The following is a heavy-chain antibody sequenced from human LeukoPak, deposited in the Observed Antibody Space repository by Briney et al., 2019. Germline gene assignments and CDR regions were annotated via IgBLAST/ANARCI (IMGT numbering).Heavy chain of an antibody. CDR2: IYYSGST. Sequence: SDTLSLTCTVSGGSISSSSYYWGWVRQPPGKGLEWIGSIYYSGSTYYNPSLKSRVTISVDTSKNQFSLKLSSVTAADTAVYYCARRGGYYYSDYWGQGTLVTVSS. CDR3: ARRGGYYYSDY. V-gene: IGHV4-39*01. J-gene: IGHJ4*02. CDR1: GGSISSSSYY. D-gene: IGHD3-22*01.